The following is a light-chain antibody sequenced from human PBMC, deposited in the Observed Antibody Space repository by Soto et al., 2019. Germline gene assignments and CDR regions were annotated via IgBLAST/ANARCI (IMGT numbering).Light chain of an antibody. CDR2: GAS. Sequence: ELVLTQSPGPLSLSPGERATLSCSASQSVSRSYLAWYQQKPGQAPRLLIYGASSRATGIPDRFSGSGSGTDFTLTISRLEPEDFAVYYCQQYGRSLTFGGGTKVEIK. CDR1: QSVSRSY. J-gene: IGKJ4*01. CDR3: QQYGRSLT. V-gene: IGKV3-20*01.